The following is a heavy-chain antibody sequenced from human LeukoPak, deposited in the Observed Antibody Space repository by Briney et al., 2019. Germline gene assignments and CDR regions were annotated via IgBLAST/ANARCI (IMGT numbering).Heavy chain of an antibody. D-gene: IGHD6-13*01. CDR1: GGSISIYY. V-gene: IGHV4-4*08. CDR2: IYHSGST. Sequence: SETLSLTCTVSGGSISIYYWNWIRQPPGKGLEWIGSIYHSGSTIYNPSLKSRITISGDTSKNQFSLKLSSVTAADTAVYYRARELVTQGVDYWGQGTLVTVSS. CDR3: ARELVTQGVDY. J-gene: IGHJ4*02.